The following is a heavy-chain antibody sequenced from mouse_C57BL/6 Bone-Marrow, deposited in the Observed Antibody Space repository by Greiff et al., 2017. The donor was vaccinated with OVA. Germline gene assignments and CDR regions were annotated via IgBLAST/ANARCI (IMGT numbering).Heavy chain of an antibody. CDR3: AREGPYDYDYAMDY. J-gene: IGHJ4*01. Sequence: DVMLVESEGGLVQPGSSMKLSCTASGFTFSDYYMAWVRQVPEKGLEWVANINYDGSSTYYLDSLKSRFIISRDNAKNILYLQMSSLKSEDTATYYCAREGPYDYDYAMDYWGQGTSVTVSS. CDR1: GFTFSDYY. CDR2: INYDGSST. V-gene: IGHV5-16*01. D-gene: IGHD2-4*01.